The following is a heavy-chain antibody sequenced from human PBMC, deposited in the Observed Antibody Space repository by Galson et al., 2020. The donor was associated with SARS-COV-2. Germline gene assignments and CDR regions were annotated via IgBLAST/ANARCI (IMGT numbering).Heavy chain of an antibody. D-gene: IGHD2-15*01. CDR2: TYYRSRWYS. J-gene: IGHJ4*02. CDR3: ARKASGFDS. V-gene: IGHV6-1*01. Sequence: SQTLSLTCAISGDSVSSNSAAWHWTRQSPSRGLEWLGWTYYRSRWYSDYAVSVKGRITINPDTSKNQFSLQLNAVTPGDTAVYYCARKASGFDSWGQGTLVTVSS. CDR1: GDSVSSNSAA.